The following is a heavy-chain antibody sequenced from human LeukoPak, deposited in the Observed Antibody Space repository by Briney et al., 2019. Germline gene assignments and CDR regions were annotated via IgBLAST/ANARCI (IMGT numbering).Heavy chain of an antibody. V-gene: IGHV3-30*04. CDR1: GFTFSSYA. D-gene: IGHD5-12*01. Sequence: GGSLRLSCAASGFTFSSYAMSWVRQAPGKGLEWVAVISYDGSNKYYADSVKGRFTISRDNSKNTLYLQMNSLRAEDTAVYYCARRKVATADYWGQGTLVTVSS. J-gene: IGHJ4*02. CDR3: ARRKVATADY. CDR2: ISYDGSNK.